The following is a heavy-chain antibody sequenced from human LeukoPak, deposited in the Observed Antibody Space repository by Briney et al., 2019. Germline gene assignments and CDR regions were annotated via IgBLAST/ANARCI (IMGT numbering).Heavy chain of an antibody. CDR3: ARVGGQEQQLAFDY. CDR2: IYYSGST. CDR1: GGSISSGGYY. Sequence: SETLSLTCTVSGGSISSGGYYWSWIRQHPGKGLEWTGYIYYSGSTYYNPSLKSRVTISVDTSKNQFSLKLSSVTAADTAVYYCARVGGQEQQLAFDYWGQGTLVTVSS. J-gene: IGHJ4*02. V-gene: IGHV4-31*03. D-gene: IGHD6-13*01.